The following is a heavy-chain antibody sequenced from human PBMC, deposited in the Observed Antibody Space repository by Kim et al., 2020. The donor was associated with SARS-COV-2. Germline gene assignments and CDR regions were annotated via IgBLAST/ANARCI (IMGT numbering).Heavy chain of an antibody. CDR1: GFTFSSNS. CDR2: ISCSSTTI. V-gene: IGHV3-48*02. D-gene: IGHD1-20*01. Sequence: GGSLRLSCAASGFTFSSNSMNWVRQAPGKGLEWVSYISCSSTTIYYADSVKGRFTISRDNAKNSLYLQMNSLRDEDTAVYYCARWGTSGKYNNYYGMDVWGQGTAVTVSS. CDR3: ARWGTSGKYNNYYGMDV. J-gene: IGHJ6*02.